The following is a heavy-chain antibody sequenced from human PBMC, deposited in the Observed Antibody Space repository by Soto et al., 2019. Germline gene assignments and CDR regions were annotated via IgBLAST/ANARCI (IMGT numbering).Heavy chain of an antibody. Sequence: SETLSLTCTVSGGSISSYYWSWIRQPPGKGLEWIGYIYYSGSTNYNPSLKSRVTISVDTSKNQFSLKLSSVTAADTAVYYCAGDWAAPNPWSLRPNNWFDPWGQGTLVTVSS. D-gene: IGHD6-6*01. CDR3: AGDWAAPNPWSLRPNNWFDP. J-gene: IGHJ5*02. V-gene: IGHV4-59*12. CDR2: IYYSGST. CDR1: GGSISSYY.